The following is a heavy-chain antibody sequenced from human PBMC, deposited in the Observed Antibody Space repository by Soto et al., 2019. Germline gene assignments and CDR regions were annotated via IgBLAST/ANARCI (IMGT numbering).Heavy chain of an antibody. CDR3: ASSTYDSSGYYIYYYGMDV. Sequence: GASVKVSCKASGYTFTSYAMHWVRQAPGQRLEWMGWISAYNGNTNYAQKLQGRVTMTTDTSTSTAYMELRSLRSDDTAVYYCASSTYDSSGYYIYYYGMDVWGQGTTVTVSS. CDR1: GYTFTSYA. D-gene: IGHD3-22*01. CDR2: ISAYNGNT. V-gene: IGHV1-18*01. J-gene: IGHJ6*02.